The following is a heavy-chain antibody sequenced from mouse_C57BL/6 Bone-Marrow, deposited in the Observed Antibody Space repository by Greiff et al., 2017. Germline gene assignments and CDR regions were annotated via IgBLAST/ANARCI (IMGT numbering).Heavy chain of an antibody. CDR1: GYTFTSYW. D-gene: IGHD1-1*01. Sequence: QVQLQQPGAELVKPGASVKVSCKASGYTFTSYWMHWVKQRPGQGLEWIGRIHPSDSDTNYNQKFKGKATLTVDKSSSTAYMQLSSLTSEDSAVYYCAIQSSLNYYGSSSRYYYARDYWGQGTSVTVSS. V-gene: IGHV1-74*01. CDR2: IHPSDSDT. CDR3: AIQSSLNYYGSSSRYYYARDY. J-gene: IGHJ4*01.